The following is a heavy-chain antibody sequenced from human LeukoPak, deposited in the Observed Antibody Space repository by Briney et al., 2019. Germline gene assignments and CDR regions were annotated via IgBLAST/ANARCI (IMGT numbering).Heavy chain of an antibody. D-gene: IGHD1-26*01. V-gene: IGHV3-30*02. CDR1: GFTFSSYG. CDR3: AKDVGIVGATLDY. J-gene: IGHJ4*02. Sequence: PGGSLRLSCAASGFTFSSYGMHWVRQAPGKGLEWVAFIRYDGSNKYYADSVKGRFTISRDNSKNTLYLQMNSLRAEVTAVYYCAKDVGIVGATLDYWGQGTLVTVSS. CDR2: IRYDGSNK.